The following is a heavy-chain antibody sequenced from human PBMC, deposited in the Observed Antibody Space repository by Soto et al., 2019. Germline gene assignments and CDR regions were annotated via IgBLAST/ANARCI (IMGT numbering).Heavy chain of an antibody. CDR2: IYYSGST. D-gene: IGHD6-19*01. CDR1: GGSFSSSSYY. Sequence: LSLPCTVSGGSFSSSSYYWGWIRQPPGKGLEWIGSIYYSGSTYYNPSLKSRVTISVDTSKNQFSLKLSSVTAADTAVYYCARHADSSGCPSPVGYWGQGTLVTVSS. CDR3: ARHADSSGCPSPVGY. V-gene: IGHV4-39*01. J-gene: IGHJ4*02.